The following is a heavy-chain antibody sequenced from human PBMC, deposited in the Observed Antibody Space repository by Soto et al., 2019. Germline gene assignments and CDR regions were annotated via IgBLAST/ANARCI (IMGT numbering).Heavy chain of an antibody. CDR1: GYTFTSYG. D-gene: IGHD5-18*01. J-gene: IGHJ4*02. Sequence: QVQLVQSGAEVKKPGASVKVSCKASGYTFTSYGSSWVRQAPGQGLEWMGWISAYNGNTHNAQKLQGRVAMTTDPSTSTADMELRSRRSDDTAGYYCARVTPYSYFLRYFDYWGQGTLVTVSS. CDR3: ARVTPYSYFLRYFDY. CDR2: ISAYNGNT. V-gene: IGHV1-18*04.